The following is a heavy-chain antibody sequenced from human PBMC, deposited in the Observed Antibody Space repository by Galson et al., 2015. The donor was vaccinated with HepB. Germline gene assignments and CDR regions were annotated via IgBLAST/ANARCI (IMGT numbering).Heavy chain of an antibody. J-gene: IGHJ4*02. Sequence: SLRLSCAASGFTFSNYGMNWVRQAPGKGLEWVSSISSSTTYINYADSVKGRFTISRDNAKNSLYLQMNSLRAEDTAVYYCASIRVSGDYDFWSGFYIPDDYWGQGTLVTVSS. CDR1: GFTFSNYG. V-gene: IGHV3-21*01. CDR2: ISSSTTYI. D-gene: IGHD3-3*01. CDR3: ASIRVSGDYDFWSGFYIPDDY.